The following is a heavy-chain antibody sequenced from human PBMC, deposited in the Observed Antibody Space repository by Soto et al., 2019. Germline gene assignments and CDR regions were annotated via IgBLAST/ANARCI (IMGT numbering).Heavy chain of an antibody. CDR3: AKSSGYYSGNFDY. CDR2: ISGSGGST. CDR1: GFTFSSYA. Sequence: LRLSCAASGFTFSSYAMSWVRQAPGKGLEWVSAISGSGGSTYYADSVKGRFTISRDNSKNTLYLQMNSLRAEDTAVYYCAKSSGYYSGNFDYWGQGTLVTVSS. V-gene: IGHV3-23*01. J-gene: IGHJ4*02. D-gene: IGHD3-22*01.